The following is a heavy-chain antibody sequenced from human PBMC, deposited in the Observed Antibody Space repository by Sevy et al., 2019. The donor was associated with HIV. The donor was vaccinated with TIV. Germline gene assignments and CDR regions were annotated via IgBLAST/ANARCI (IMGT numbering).Heavy chain of an antibody. Sequence: GGSLRLSCAASGFAFNDFAMNWLRQLPGKGLEWVAIISYDGRKKFYADSVKGRFPIARDNSKNVVYLQMNSLRPEDTAVYFCATASLWGDSGVSHPSFESWGQGTLVTVSS. CDR2: ISYDGRKK. CDR3: ATASLWGDSGVSHPSFES. V-gene: IGHV3-30*04. CDR1: GFAFNDFA. J-gene: IGHJ4*02. D-gene: IGHD2-15*01.